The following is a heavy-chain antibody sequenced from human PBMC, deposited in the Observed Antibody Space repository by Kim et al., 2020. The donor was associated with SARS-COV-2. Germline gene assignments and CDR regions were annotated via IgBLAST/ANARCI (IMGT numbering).Heavy chain of an antibody. CDR3: ARAGGQLGSEWGY. D-gene: IGHD7-27*01. J-gene: IGHJ4*01. CDR2: IYHSGST. Sequence: SETLSLTCTVSGYSISSGYYWGWIRQPPGKGLEWIGSIYHSGSTYYNPSLKSRVTISVDTSKNQFSLKLSSVTAADTAVYYCARAGGQLGSEWGYWGQEPWSPSPQ. V-gene: IGHV4-38-2*02. CDR1: GYSISSGYY.